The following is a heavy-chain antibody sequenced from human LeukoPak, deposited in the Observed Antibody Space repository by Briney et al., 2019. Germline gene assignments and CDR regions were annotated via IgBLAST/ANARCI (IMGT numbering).Heavy chain of an antibody. J-gene: IGHJ3*02. CDR1: GFTFSSYW. CDR2: ISGSGGST. Sequence: GGSLRLSCAASGFTFSSYWMGWVRQAPGKGLEWVSAISGSGGSTYYADSVKGRFTISRDNSKSTVHLQMDGLRVDDTAVYYCAKVATPNTLDALDIWGQGTMVTVSS. D-gene: IGHD1/OR15-1a*01. CDR3: AKVATPNTLDALDI. V-gene: IGHV3-23*01.